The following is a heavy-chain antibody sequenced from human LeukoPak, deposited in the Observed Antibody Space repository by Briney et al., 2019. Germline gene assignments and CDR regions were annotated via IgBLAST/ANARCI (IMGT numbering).Heavy chain of an antibody. CDR1: GFPFTTYN. Sequence: GGSLTLSCAVSGFPFTTYNMNWVRQAPGKGLEWVSYIDSSSSTIYYADSVKGRFTISRDNAKNSLYLQMNSLRAEDTAVYYCAKVGRQQLVRAGAFDIWGQGTMVTVSS. CDR3: AKVGRQQLVRAGAFDI. D-gene: IGHD6-6*01. V-gene: IGHV3-48*04. CDR2: IDSSSSTI. J-gene: IGHJ3*02.